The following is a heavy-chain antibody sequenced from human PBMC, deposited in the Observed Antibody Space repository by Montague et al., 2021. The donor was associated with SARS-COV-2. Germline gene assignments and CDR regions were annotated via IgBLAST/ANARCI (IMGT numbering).Heavy chain of an antibody. CDR2: IKQDGSKK. J-gene: IGHJ6*02. Sequence: SLRLSCAASGFTFSNSWMSLVRPAPGKGLEWVANIKQDGSKKYSVDSVKGRFTISRDNAKTSQYLQMNSLRAETTAVYYSARGAFVVVPAASSYYYYCGMDVWGQGTTVTVSS. V-gene: IGHV3-7*04. CDR3: ARGAFVVVPAASSYYYYCGMDV. CDR1: GFTFSNSW. D-gene: IGHD2-2*01.